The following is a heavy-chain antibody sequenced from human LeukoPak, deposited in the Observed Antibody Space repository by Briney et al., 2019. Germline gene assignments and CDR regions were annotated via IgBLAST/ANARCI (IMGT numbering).Heavy chain of an antibody. D-gene: IGHD4-17*01. CDR1: GGSFSGYC. CDR3: ARDNGDYGSAFDI. V-gene: IGHV4-34*01. CDR2: INHSGST. Sequence: PSETLSLTCAVYGGSFSGYCWSWIRQPPGKGLEWIGEINHSGSTNYNPSLKSRVTISVDTSKNQFSLKLSSVTAADTAVYYCARDNGDYGSAFDIWGQGTMVTVSS. J-gene: IGHJ3*02.